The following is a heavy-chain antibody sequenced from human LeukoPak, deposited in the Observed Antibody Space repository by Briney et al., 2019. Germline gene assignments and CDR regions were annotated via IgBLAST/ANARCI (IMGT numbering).Heavy chain of an antibody. CDR3: ARVPPLIVVVPAAHNDAFDI. CDR2: IYTSGST. CDR1: GGSISSGSYY. J-gene: IGHJ3*02. V-gene: IGHV4-61*02. Sequence: SETLSLTCTVSGGSISSGSYYWSWIRQPAGNGLEWIGRIYTSGSTNYNPSPKSRVTISVDTSKNQFSLKLSSVTAADTAVYYCARVPPLIVVVPAAHNDAFDIWGQGTMVTVSS. D-gene: IGHD2-2*01.